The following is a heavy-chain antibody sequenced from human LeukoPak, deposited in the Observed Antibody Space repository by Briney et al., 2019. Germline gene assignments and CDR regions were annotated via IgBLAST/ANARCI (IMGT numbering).Heavy chain of an antibody. Sequence: GGSLRLSCAASGFIFNNYWMSWVRQAPGKGLQWVVNIKQDGTEKYSVDSVRGRFTISRDNAKNSLYLQMNSLRAEDTAVYYCVRDGGPFYFDLWGQGTLVTVSS. CDR2: IKQDGTEK. V-gene: IGHV3-7*01. D-gene: IGHD3-16*01. J-gene: IGHJ4*02. CDR1: GFIFNNYW. CDR3: VRDGGPFYFDL.